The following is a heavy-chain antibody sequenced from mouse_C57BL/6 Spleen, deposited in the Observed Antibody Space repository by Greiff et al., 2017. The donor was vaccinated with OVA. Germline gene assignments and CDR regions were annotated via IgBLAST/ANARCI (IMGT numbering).Heavy chain of an antibody. J-gene: IGHJ4*01. CDR1: GYAFSSSW. CDR2: IYPGDGGT. Sequence: VQLQQSGPELVKPGASVKISCKASGYAFSSSWMNWVKQRPGKGLEWIGRIYPGDGGTNYNGKFKGKATLTADKSSSTAYMQLSSLTSEDSAVYFCAREGSSYPYYAMDYWGQGTSVTVSS. V-gene: IGHV1-82*01. D-gene: IGHD1-1*01. CDR3: AREGSSYPYYAMDY.